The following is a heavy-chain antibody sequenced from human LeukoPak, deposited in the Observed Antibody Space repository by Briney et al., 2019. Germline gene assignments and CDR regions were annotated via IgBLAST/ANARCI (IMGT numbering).Heavy chain of an antibody. CDR2: IYPGDSDT. J-gene: IGHJ4*02. CDR1: GYSFTSYW. CDR3: ARQLELDSSSWYPYYFDY. Sequence: GESLKISCKGSGYSFTSYWIGWVRQMPGKGLEWMGIIYPGDSDTRYSPSFQGQVTISADKSISTAYLQCSSLKASDTAMYYCARQLELDSSSWYPYYFDYWGQGTLVTVSS. D-gene: IGHD6-13*01. V-gene: IGHV5-51*01.